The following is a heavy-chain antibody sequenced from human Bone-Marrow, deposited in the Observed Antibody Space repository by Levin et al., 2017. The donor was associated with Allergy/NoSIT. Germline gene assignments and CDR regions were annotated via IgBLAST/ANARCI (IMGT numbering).Heavy chain of an antibody. V-gene: IGHV3-33*01. D-gene: IGHD3-16*02. CDR3: ARDSMVGIQCLDY. CDR1: GFTFSSYG. J-gene: IGHJ4*02. Sequence: PGGSLRLSCAASGFTFSSYGMHWVRQAPGKGLEWVAVIWYDGSNKYYADSVKGRFTISRDNSKNTLYLQMNSLRAEDTAVYYCARDSMVGIQCLDYWGQGTLVTVSS. CDR2: IWYDGSNK.